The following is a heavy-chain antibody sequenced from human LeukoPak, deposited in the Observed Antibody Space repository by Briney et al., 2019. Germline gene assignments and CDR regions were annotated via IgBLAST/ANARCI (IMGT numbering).Heavy chain of an antibody. D-gene: IGHD6-19*01. CDR2: IIAVLGVA. CDR1: GGTFSSYA. J-gene: IGHJ4*02. V-gene: IGHV1-69*04. CDR3: ARSQSGYSSGGCDY. Sequence: SLKVSCKASGGTFSSYAISWVRQAPGQGLEWMGRIIAVLGVANNAQKFQGRVTITADKSTSTAYMELSSLRSEDTAVYYCARSQSGYSSGGCDYWGQGTLVSVSS.